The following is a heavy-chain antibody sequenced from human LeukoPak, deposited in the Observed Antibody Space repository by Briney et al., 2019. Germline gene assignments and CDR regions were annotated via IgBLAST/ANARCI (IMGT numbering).Heavy chain of an antibody. J-gene: IGHJ4*02. V-gene: IGHV3-23*01. Sequence: GGSLRLSCAASGFTFSSYEMSWVRQAPGKGLEWVSAISGSGGSTYYADSVKGRFTISRDNSKNTLYLQMNSLRAEDTAVYYCAKGSTTYYYGSGSYSDYWGQGTLVTVSS. D-gene: IGHD3-10*01. CDR1: GFTFSSYE. CDR3: AKGSTTYYYGSGSYSDY. CDR2: ISGSGGST.